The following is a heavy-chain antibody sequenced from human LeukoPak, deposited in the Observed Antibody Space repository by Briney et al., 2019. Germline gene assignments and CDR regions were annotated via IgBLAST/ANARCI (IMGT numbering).Heavy chain of an antibody. Sequence: PGGSRRLSCAASGFTFSSYEMNWVRQAPGKGLEWVSYISSSGSTIYYADSVKGRFTISRDNSKNTLYLQMNSLRAEDTAVYYCARDQGVVVVPAAMPIGYWGQGTLVTVSS. V-gene: IGHV3-48*03. D-gene: IGHD2-2*01. CDR3: ARDQGVVVVPAAMPIGY. CDR2: ISSSGSTI. J-gene: IGHJ4*02. CDR1: GFTFSSYE.